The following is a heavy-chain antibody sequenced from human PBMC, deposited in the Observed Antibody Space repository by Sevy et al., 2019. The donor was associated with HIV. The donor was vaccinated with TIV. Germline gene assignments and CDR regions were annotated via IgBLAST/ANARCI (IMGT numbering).Heavy chain of an antibody. Sequence: ASVKVSCKASGYTFTSYDINWVRQATGQGLEWMGWLNPNRGNTGYAQKFQGRVTMTRNTAINTAYMELSSLRSEDTAVYYCARAGSGWYDHYFDPWDQGTLVTVSS. V-gene: IGHV1-8*01. CDR1: GYTFTSYD. CDR2: LNPNRGNT. CDR3: ARAGSGWYDHYFDP. J-gene: IGHJ4*02. D-gene: IGHD6-19*01.